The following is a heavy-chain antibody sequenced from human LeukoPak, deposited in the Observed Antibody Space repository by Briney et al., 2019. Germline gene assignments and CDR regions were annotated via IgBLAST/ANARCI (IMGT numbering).Heavy chain of an antibody. V-gene: IGHV4-61*01. D-gene: IGHD5-24*01. CDR2: IYYTGST. CDR1: GVSVSSNKYY. CDR3: AGALITNGYKEHDY. J-gene: IGHJ4*02. Sequence: SETLSLTCTVSGVSVSSNKYYWNWIRQPPGKGLEWIGYIYYTGSTNYNPSLKSRVTISIDTSKNQFSLKLSSVTAADTAVYYCAGALITNGYKEHDYWGQGTLVTVSS.